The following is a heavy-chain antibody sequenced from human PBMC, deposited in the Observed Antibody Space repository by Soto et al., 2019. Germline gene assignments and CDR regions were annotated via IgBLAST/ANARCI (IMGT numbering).Heavy chain of an antibody. Sequence: XVSLRLSCAASGFTFSSYSMNWVRQAPGKGLEWVSSISSSSSYIYYADSVKGRFTISRDNAKNSLYLQMNSLRAEDTAVYYCARDTHDSSGYPPVDYFDYWGQGTLVTVSS. V-gene: IGHV3-21*01. CDR1: GFTFSSYS. J-gene: IGHJ4*02. D-gene: IGHD3-22*01. CDR2: ISSSSSYI. CDR3: ARDTHDSSGYPPVDYFDY.